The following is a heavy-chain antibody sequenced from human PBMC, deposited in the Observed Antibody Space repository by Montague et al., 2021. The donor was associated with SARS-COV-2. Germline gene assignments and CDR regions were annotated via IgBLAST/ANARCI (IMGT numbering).Heavy chain of an antibody. CDR1: GFTFSDYG. CDR3: VRDPATGMDV. CDR2: ISATSRTI. V-gene: IGHV3-48*04. Sequence: SLRLSCAASGFTFSDYGINWVRQAPGMGLEWFSYISATSRTIYXXXSVKGRFTVSRDNAKNSLYLQMNSLRAEDTALYYCVRDPATGMDVWGLGTMVTVSS. J-gene: IGHJ6*02.